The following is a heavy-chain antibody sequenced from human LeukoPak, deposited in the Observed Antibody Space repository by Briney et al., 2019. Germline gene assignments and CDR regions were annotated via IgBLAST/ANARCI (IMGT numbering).Heavy chain of an antibody. V-gene: IGHV3-30*18. Sequence: GGSLRLSCAASGFTFSSYGMHWVRQAPGKGLEWVAVISYDGSNKYYADSVKGRFTISRDNSKNTLYLQMNSLRAEDTAVYYCAKETSGYSSSWYVIGPSYYFDYWGQGTLVTVSS. D-gene: IGHD6-13*01. J-gene: IGHJ4*02. CDR2: ISYDGSNK. CDR3: AKETSGYSSSWYVIGPSYYFDY. CDR1: GFTFSSYG.